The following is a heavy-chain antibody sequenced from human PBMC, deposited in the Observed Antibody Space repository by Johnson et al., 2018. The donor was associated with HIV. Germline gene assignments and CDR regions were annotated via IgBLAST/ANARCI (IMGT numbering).Heavy chain of an antibody. Sequence: VQLVESGGGLVKPGGSLRLSCAASGFTFSDYYMSWIRQAPGKGLEWVAVISYDGSNKYYADSVKGRFTISRDNSKNTLYLQMNSLRAEDTAVYYCAREVYDSSGYYYDAFDIWGQGTMVTVSS. V-gene: IGHV3-30-3*01. J-gene: IGHJ3*02. CDR2: ISYDGSNK. D-gene: IGHD3-22*01. CDR1: GFTFSDYY. CDR3: AREVYDSSGYYYDAFDI.